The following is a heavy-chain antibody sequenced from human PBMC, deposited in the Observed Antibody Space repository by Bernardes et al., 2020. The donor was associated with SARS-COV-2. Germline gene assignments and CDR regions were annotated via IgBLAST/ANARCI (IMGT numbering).Heavy chain of an antibody. CDR3: ARQAVLITMFGVVTQWAFDI. CDR1: GGSISRISYY. Sequence: SETLSLTCTVSGGSISRISYYWGWLLQPPGKGLEWMGSIYYSGSTYDNPSLKSRVTISVDTSKNQFTRKLSSVTAADTAVYSCARQAVLITMFGVVTQWAFDIWGQGTMVTVSS. J-gene: IGHJ3*02. CDR2: IYYSGST. V-gene: IGHV4-39*01. D-gene: IGHD3-3*01.